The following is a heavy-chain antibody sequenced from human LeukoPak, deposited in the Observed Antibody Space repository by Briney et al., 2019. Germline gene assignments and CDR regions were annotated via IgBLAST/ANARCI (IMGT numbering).Heavy chain of an antibody. J-gene: IGHJ4*02. D-gene: IGHD6-6*01. CDR2: VDPEDGET. CDR3: ATLGSSEEFDY. CDR1: GYTFTDYY. V-gene: IGHV1-69-2*01. Sequence: ASVKISRKASGYTFTDYYMHWVQQAPGKGLEWMGRVDPEDGETIYAEKFHGRVTITADTSTDTAYMELSSLRSEDTAVYYCATLGSSEEFDYWGQGTLVTVSS.